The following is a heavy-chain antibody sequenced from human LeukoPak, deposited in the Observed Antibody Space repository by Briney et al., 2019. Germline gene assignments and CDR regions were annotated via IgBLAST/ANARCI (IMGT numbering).Heavy chain of an antibody. D-gene: IGHD2-2*01. V-gene: IGHV4-4*02. CDR2: IYHSGST. Sequence: PSETLSLTCAVSGGSISSSNWWSWVRQPPGKGLEWIGEIYHSGSTNYNPSLKSRVTISVGKSKNQFSLKLSSVTAADTAVYYCAGYCSSTSCYYLVYYYYGMDVWGQGTTVTVSS. CDR3: AGYCSSTSCYYLVYYYYGMDV. CDR1: GGSISSSNW. J-gene: IGHJ6*02.